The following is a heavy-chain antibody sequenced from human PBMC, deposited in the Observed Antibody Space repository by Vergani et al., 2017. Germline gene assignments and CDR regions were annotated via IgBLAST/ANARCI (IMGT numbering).Heavy chain of an antibody. CDR3: ARDRTTYYYGSGSFSPSGMDV. CDR1: GGSISSSNW. J-gene: IGHJ6*02. Sequence: VQLQESGPGLVKPSGTLSLTCAVSGGSISSSNWWSWVRQAPGKGLEWVSVIYSGGSTYYADSVKGRFTISRHNSKNTLYLQMNSLRAEDTAVYYCARDRTTYYYGSGSFSPSGMDVWGQGTTVTVSS. V-gene: IGHV3-53*04. CDR2: IYSGGST. D-gene: IGHD3-10*01.